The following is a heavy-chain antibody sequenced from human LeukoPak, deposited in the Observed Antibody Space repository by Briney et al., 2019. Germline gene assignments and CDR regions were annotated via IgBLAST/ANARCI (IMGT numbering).Heavy chain of an antibody. Sequence: PGGSLRLSCAASGFTFSSYSMNWVRQAPGKGLEWVSSISSSSSYIYYADSVKGRFTISRDNAKNSLYLQMSSLRVEDTAIYYCARLFGGVTTYDYWGQGAQVTVSS. CDR1: GFTFSSYS. V-gene: IGHV3-21*01. CDR3: ARLFGGVTTYDY. CDR2: ISSSSSYI. J-gene: IGHJ4*02. D-gene: IGHD2-8*02.